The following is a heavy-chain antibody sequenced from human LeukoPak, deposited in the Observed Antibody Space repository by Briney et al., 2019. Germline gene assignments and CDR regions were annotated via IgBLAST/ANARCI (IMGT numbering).Heavy chain of an antibody. V-gene: IGHV3-21*01. CDR2: ISSSSSYI. CDR3: ARDIVVVVAATLGYYYYGMDV. J-gene: IGHJ6*02. CDR1: GFTVSSSY. Sequence: GRSLRLSCTGSGFTVSSSYMSWVRQAPGKGLEWVSSISSSSSYIYYADSVKGRFTISRDNAKNSLYLQMNSLRAEDTAVYYCARDIVVVVAATLGYYYYGMDVWGQGTTVTVSS. D-gene: IGHD2-15*01.